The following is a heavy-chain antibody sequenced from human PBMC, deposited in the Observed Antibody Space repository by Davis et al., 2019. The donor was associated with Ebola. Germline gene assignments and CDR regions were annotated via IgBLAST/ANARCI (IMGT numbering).Heavy chain of an antibody. V-gene: IGHV3-30*18. CDR1: GFTFSSYG. Sequence: GGSLRLSCAASGFTFSSYGMHWVRQAPGKGLEWVAVISYDGSNKYYADSVKGRFTISRDNSKNTLYLQMNSLRAEDTALYYCAKDAFRAGVFDDWGQGTLVTVSS. D-gene: IGHD3-10*01. CDR2: ISYDGSNK. J-gene: IGHJ4*02. CDR3: AKDAFRAGVFDD.